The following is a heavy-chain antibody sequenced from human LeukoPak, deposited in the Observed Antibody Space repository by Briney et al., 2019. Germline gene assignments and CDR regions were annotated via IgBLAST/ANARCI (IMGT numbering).Heavy chain of an antibody. CDR1: GFSFSTYY. J-gene: IGHJ4*02. V-gene: IGHV3-21*01. CDR3: AASTKHTAMVDY. D-gene: IGHD5-18*01. Sequence: RSGGSLSLSCAASGFSFSTYYVNWVRQAPGKGLEWVSSIGSSSSYIYYADSVKGRFTISRDNAKNSLHLQMNSLRAEDTAVYYCAASTKHTAMVDYWGQGTLVTVSS. CDR2: IGSSSSYI.